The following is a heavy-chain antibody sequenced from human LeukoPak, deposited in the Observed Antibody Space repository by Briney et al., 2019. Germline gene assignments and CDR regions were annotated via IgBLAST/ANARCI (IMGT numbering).Heavy chain of an antibody. V-gene: IGHV3-7*01. CDR1: GFTFSTYW. Sequence: GGSLRLSCAASGFTFSTYWMTWVRQAPGKGLEWVANIKPDGSQIYYVDSVKGRFTISRDNAKNSLYLQMNSLRAEDTAVYYCARGSSSWYGFDYWGQGTLVTVSS. CDR3: ARGSSSWYGFDY. J-gene: IGHJ4*02. CDR2: IKPDGSQI. D-gene: IGHD6-13*01.